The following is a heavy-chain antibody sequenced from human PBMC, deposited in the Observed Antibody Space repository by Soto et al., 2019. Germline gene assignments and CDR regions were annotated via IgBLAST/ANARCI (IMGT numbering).Heavy chain of an antibody. J-gene: IGHJ4*02. Sequence: QVQLVQSGAEVKKPGSSVKVSCKASGGTFSSYTISWVRQAPGQRLEWMGRIIPILGIANYAQKFQGRVTITADKSTSTAYMELSSLRSEDTAVYYCARDEGSGYTPLGYWGQGTLVTVSS. V-gene: IGHV1-69*08. CDR3: ARDEGSGYTPLGY. CDR2: IIPILGIA. D-gene: IGHD3-22*01. CDR1: GGTFSSYT.